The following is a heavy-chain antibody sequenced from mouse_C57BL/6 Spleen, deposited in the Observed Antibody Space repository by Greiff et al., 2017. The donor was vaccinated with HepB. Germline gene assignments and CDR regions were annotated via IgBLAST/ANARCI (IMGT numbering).Heavy chain of an antibody. D-gene: IGHD4-1*01. CDR2: ISSGGSYT. CDR1: GFTFSSYG. Sequence: EVKLMESGGDLVKPGGSLKLSCAASGFTFSSYGMSWVRQTPDKRLEWVATISSGGSYTYYPDSVKGRFTISRDNAKNTLYLQMSSLKSEDTAMYYCASLGRSYAMDYWGKGTSVTVSS. V-gene: IGHV5-6*01. J-gene: IGHJ4*01. CDR3: ASLGRSYAMDY.